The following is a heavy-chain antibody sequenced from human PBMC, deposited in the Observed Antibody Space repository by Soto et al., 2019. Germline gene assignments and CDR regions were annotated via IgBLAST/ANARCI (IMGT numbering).Heavy chain of an antibody. D-gene: IGHD6-19*01. CDR1: GYSFTNYG. V-gene: IGHV1-18*01. Sequence: QDQLVQSGVEVKKPGASVKVSCKASGYSFTNYGITWVRQAPGHGFEWMGWISAYNGNTNYAQKFQGRVTLTTDASTSTADLELRSLRSDDTAVYYCARDRGVAPPVAGNTHYYYYMDVWGKGTTVTVSS. CDR2: ISAYNGNT. J-gene: IGHJ6*03. CDR3: ARDRGVAPPVAGNTHYYYYMDV.